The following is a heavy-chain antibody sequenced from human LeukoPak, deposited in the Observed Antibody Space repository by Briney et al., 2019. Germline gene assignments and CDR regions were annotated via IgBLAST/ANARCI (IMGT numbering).Heavy chain of an antibody. CDR3: AREKGAVAGVFWIDY. J-gene: IGHJ4*02. CDR2: IILIFGTT. CDR1: GGTFSRYT. Sequence: ASVKVSCKASGGTFSRYTFSWVRQAPGQGLEWMGGIILIFGTTTYAQNFQGRITISADESSRTVYMDLSSLRSDDTAVYYCAREKGAVAGVFWIDYWGQGTLVTVSS. V-gene: IGHV1-69*13. D-gene: IGHD6-19*01.